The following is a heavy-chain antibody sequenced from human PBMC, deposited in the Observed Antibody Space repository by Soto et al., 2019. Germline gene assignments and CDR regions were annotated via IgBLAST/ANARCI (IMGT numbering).Heavy chain of an antibody. CDR3: AKDRYSSSSPNWFDP. D-gene: IGHD6-6*01. Sequence: GGSLRLSCAASGFTFSSYAMSWVRQAPGKGLEWVSAISGSGGSTYYADSVKGRFTISRDNSKNTLYLQMNSLRAEDTAVYYCAKDRYSSSSPNWFDPWGQGTLVTVSS. J-gene: IGHJ5*02. CDR2: ISGSGGST. V-gene: IGHV3-23*01. CDR1: GFTFSSYA.